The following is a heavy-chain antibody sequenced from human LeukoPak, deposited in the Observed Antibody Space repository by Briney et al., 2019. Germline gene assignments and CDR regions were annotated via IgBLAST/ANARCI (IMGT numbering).Heavy chain of an antibody. V-gene: IGHV4-34*01. Sequence: SETLSLTCAVYGGYLSGNHWTWIRQPPGRGLEWIGEINYSGSTNYNPSLKSRVTTSTDTSKNQFSLKLSSVTAADTAVYYCARRSDRSGSPLRNWGQGTLVTVSS. J-gene: IGHJ4*02. CDR2: INYSGST. CDR1: GGYLSGNH. D-gene: IGHD3-10*01. CDR3: ARRSDRSGSPLRN.